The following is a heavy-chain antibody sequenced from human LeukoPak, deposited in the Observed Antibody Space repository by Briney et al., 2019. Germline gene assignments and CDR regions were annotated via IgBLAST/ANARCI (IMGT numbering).Heavy chain of an antibody. D-gene: IGHD5-12*01. J-gene: IGHJ3*02. V-gene: IGHV1-2*02. CDR2: INPNSGGT. Sequence: ASVKVSCKASGYTFTGYYMHWVRQAPGQGLEWMGWINPNSGGTNYAQKFQGRVTMTRDTSISTAYMELSRLRSDDTAVYYCARDIVATTDAFDIWGQGTMVTVSS. CDR1: GYTFTGYY. CDR3: ARDIVATTDAFDI.